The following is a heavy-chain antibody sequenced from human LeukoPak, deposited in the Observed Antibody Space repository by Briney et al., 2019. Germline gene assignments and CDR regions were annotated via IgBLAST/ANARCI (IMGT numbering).Heavy chain of an antibody. D-gene: IGHD3-22*01. V-gene: IGHV3-15*07. Sequence: GGSLRLSCAASGFTFSNAWMNWVHQAPGKGLEWVGRIRNKTDGGTTDYAAPVKGRFTISRDDSKNTLYLQMNSLKTEDTAVYYCSTTYYYDSSEGYWGQGTLVTVSS. CDR1: GFTFSNAW. J-gene: IGHJ4*02. CDR2: IRNKTDGGTT. CDR3: STTYYYDSSEGY.